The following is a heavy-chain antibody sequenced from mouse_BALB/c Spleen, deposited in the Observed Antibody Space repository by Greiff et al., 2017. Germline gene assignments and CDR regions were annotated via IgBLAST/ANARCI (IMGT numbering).Heavy chain of an antibody. V-gene: IGHV1-80*01. CDR2: IYPGDGDT. J-gene: IGHJ1*01. D-gene: IGHD2-4*01. CDR1: GYAFSSYW. Sequence: VQLQQSGAELVKPGSSVKISCKASGYAFSSYWMNWVKQRPGQGLEWIGQIYPGDGDTNYNGKFKGKATLTADKSSSTAYMQLSSLTSEDSAVYFCARTGITTCWYFDVWGAGTTVTVSS. CDR3: ARTGITTCWYFDV.